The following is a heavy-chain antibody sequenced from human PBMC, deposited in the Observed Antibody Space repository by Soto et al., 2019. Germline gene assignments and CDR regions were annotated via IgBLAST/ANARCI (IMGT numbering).Heavy chain of an antibody. V-gene: IGHV4-30-4*01. D-gene: IGHD3-16*01. J-gene: IGHJ4*02. CDR2: IYYSGNT. CDR3: AREGGESSDGLYYFDS. CDR1: GGSTSSDNY. Sequence: PSETLSLTCTVSGGSTSSDNYWSWIRQPPGKGLEWIGHIYYSGNTDYNPSLRSRLAISIDTSKNQFSLKLSSVTAADTAVYFCAREGGESSDGLYYFDSWGQGSLVTVSS.